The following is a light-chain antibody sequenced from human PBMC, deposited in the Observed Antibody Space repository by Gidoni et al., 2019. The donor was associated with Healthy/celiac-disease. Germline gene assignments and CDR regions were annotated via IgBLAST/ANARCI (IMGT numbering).Light chain of an antibody. V-gene: IGKV3-11*01. CDR2: DAS. J-gene: IGKJ4*01. CDR1: QSVISY. Sequence: ELVLTQSPATLSLSPGERATLSCRASQSVISYLAWYQQKPGQAPRLLIYDASNRATGIPARFSGSGSGTDFTLTISSLEPEDFAVYYCQQRSNWPPLVTFGGGTKVEIK. CDR3: QQRSNWPPLVT.